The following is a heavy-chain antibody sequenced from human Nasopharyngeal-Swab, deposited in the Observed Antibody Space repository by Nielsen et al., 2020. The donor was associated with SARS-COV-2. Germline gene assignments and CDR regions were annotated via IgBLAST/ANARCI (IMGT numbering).Heavy chain of an antibody. V-gene: IGHV4-59*01. CDR2: IYYSGST. Sequence: WMRQPQGKGLEWIGYIYYSGSTNYNPSLKSRVTISVDTSKNQFSLKLSSVTAADTAVYYCARDGLFGDSAFDIWGQGTMVTVSS. J-gene: IGHJ3*02. D-gene: IGHD3-10*01. CDR3: ARDGLFGDSAFDI.